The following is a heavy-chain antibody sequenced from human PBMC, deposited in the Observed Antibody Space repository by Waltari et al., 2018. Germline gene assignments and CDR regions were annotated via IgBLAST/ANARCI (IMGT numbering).Heavy chain of an antibody. D-gene: IGHD3-10*01. V-gene: IGHV4-61*02. J-gene: IGHJ4*02. CDR1: GGSISSGSYY. CDR3: ARGIRGVIESRFDY. CDR2: IYTSGST. Sequence: QVQLQESGPGLVKPSQTLSLTCTVSGGSISSGSYYWSWIRQPAGKGLEWIGRIYTSGSTNYNPSLKSRVTISVDTSKNQFSLKLSSVTAADTAVYYCARGIRGVIESRFDYWGQGTLVTVSS.